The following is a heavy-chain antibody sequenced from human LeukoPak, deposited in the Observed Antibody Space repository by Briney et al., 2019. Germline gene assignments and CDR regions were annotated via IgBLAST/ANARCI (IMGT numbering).Heavy chain of an antibody. J-gene: IGHJ4*02. Sequence: GGSLRLSCAASGFTFSGHYMDWVRQAPGKGLEWIGRIKNKADSYTTEYAASVKGRFTISRDDSKNSLYLQMNSLKTEDTAVYSCSALIGDYWGRGTLVTVSS. CDR3: SALIGDY. CDR2: IKNKADSYTT. CDR1: GFTFSGHY. D-gene: IGHD2/OR15-2a*01. V-gene: IGHV3-72*01.